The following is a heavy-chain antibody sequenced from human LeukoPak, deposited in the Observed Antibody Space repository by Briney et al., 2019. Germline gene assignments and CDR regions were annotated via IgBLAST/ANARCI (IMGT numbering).Heavy chain of an antibody. CDR2: IYTSGST. V-gene: IGHV4-39*07. CDR1: GASISGSGYY. CDR3: ARDMVRGVNWFDP. D-gene: IGHD3-10*01. J-gene: IGHJ5*02. Sequence: SETLSLTCAVSGASISGSGYYLGWIRQPPGKGLEWIGRIYTSGSTNYNPSLKSRVTMSVDTSKNQFSLKLSSVTAADTAVYYCARDMVRGVNWFDPWGQGTLVTVSS.